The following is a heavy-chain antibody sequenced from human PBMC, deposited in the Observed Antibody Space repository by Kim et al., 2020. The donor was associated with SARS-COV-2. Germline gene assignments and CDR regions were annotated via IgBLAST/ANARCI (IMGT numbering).Heavy chain of an antibody. Sequence: SETLSLTCTVSGGSISSYYWSWIRQPAGKGLEWIGRIYTSGSTNYNPSLKSRVTMSVDTSKNQFSLKLSSVTAADTAVYYCARDVMIRYYDSSGYYYYYGMDVWGQGTTVTVSS. V-gene: IGHV4-4*07. J-gene: IGHJ6*02. D-gene: IGHD3-22*01. CDR2: IYTSGST. CDR3: ARDVMIRYYDSSGYYYYYGMDV. CDR1: GGSISSYY.